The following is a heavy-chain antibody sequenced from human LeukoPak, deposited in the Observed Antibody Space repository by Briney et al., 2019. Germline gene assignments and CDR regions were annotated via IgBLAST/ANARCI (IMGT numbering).Heavy chain of an antibody. CDR3: AKAEQWPPTY. D-gene: IGHD6-19*01. V-gene: IGHV3-53*01. J-gene: IGHJ4*02. CDR2: IYSGGST. Sequence: PGGSLRLSCAASAFTFSTYWMSWVRQAPGKGLEWVSGIYSGGSTYYADSVKGRFTISRDNSKNTLFLQMNSLRAEDTAAYCCAKAEQWPPTYRGQGTLVTVSS. CDR1: AFTFSTYW.